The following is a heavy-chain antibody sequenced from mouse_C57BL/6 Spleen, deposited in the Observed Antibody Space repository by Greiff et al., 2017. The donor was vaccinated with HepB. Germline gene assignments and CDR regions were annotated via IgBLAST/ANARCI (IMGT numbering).Heavy chain of an antibody. D-gene: IGHD1-1*01. CDR3: ARFSPPYYGSSYFDY. J-gene: IGHJ2*01. V-gene: IGHV7-3*01. CDR2: IRNKANGYTT. CDR1: GFTFTDYY. Sequence: EVQLVESGGGLVQPGGSLSLSCAASGFTFTDYYMSWVRQPPGKALEWLGFIRNKANGYTTEYSASVKGRFTISRDNSQSILYLQMNALRAEDSATYYCARFSPPYYGSSYFDYWGQGTTLTVSS.